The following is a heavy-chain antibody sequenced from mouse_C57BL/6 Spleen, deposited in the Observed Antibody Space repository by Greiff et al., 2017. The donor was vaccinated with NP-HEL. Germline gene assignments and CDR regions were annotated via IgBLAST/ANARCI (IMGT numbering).Heavy chain of an antibody. V-gene: IGHV1-82*01. CDR3: ARDYGSSYYNDY. CDR2: IYPGDGDT. D-gene: IGHD1-1*01. J-gene: IGHJ2*01. CDR1: GYAFSSSW. Sequence: VQLQQSGPELVKPGASVKISCKASGYAFSSSWMNWVKQRPGKGLEWIGRIYPGDGDTNYNGKFKGKATLTADKSSSTAYMQLSSLTSEDSAVYYGARDYGSSYYNDYWGQGTTLTVSS.